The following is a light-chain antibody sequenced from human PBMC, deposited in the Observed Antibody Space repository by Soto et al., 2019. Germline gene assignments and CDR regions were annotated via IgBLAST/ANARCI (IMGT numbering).Light chain of an antibody. CDR2: RNN. CDR3: AAWDDSLSGVV. CDR1: SYNIGSNY. V-gene: IGLV1-47*01. Sequence: QSVLTQPPSASRTPGQRVTISCSGSSYNIGSNYVFWYQHLPGTAPKLLIYRNNQRPSGVPDRFSGSKSGTSASLAISGLRSEYETDYYCAAWDDSLSGVVFGGGTKLTVL. J-gene: IGLJ2*01.